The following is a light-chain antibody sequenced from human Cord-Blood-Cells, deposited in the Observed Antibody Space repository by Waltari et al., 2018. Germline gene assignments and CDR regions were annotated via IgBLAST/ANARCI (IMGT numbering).Light chain of an antibody. J-gene: IGKJ2*01. CDR2: DAS. CDR3: QQRSNWPYT. V-gene: IGKV3-11*01. Sequence: EIVLTQSPATLSLSPGERATLSCRASQSVSSYLAWDQQKPGQAPRLLIYDASNRATGSPARFSGSGSGTDFTLTISSLEPEDFAVYYCQQRSNWPYTFGQGTKLEIK. CDR1: QSVSSY.